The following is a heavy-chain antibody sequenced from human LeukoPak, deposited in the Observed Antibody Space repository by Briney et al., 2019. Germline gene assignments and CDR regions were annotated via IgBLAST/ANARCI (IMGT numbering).Heavy chain of an antibody. Sequence: GGSLRLSCAASGFTFSSYSMNWVRQAPGKGLEWVSSISSSSSYIYYADSVKGRFTISRDNAKNSLYLQMNSLRAEDTAVYYCARGTVSPYYYYMDVWGKGTTVTVSS. CDR2: ISSSSSYI. CDR1: GFTFSSYS. D-gene: IGHD4-11*01. J-gene: IGHJ6*03. CDR3: ARGTVSPYYYYMDV. V-gene: IGHV3-21*01.